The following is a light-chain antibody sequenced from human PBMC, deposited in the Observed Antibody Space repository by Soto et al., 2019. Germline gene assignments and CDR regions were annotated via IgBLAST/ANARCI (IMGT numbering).Light chain of an antibody. V-gene: IGLV2-14*01. Sequence: QSVLTQAASVSGSPGQSITISCTGTSSDVGGYNYVSWYQQHPGKAPKLMIYDVSNRPSGVSNRFSGSKSGNTASLTISWLQAEDEADYYCSSYTSSSTPVFGTGTKVTVL. CDR2: DVS. CDR3: SSYTSSSTPV. J-gene: IGLJ1*01. CDR1: SSDVGGYNY.